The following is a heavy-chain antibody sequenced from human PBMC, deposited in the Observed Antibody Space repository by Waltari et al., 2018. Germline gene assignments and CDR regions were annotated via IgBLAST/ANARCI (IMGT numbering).Heavy chain of an antibody. J-gene: IGHJ4*02. D-gene: IGHD6-13*01. CDR1: GYTFTSSW. Sequence: EVQLVQSGAEVKRPGESLRISCKTSGYTFTSSWISWVRQMPGKGLEWMAMIFPGDSDTRDSPSFQGQVTISADKSISTAYLQWGSLQASDTATYYCAKRGQLVGFDYWGQGVLVTVSS. CDR3: AKRGQLVGFDY. CDR2: IFPGDSDT. V-gene: IGHV5-51*01.